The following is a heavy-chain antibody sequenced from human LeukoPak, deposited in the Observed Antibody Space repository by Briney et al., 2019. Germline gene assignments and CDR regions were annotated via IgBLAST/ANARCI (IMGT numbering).Heavy chain of an antibody. CDR2: INTDGNTR. CDR3: VRDMGYYDKV. Sequence: GGSLRLSCATSGFTFSTSWMHWVRQAPGKGLVWVSRINTDGNTRDYADSVKGRFTISRDNAKNTLYLQMNSLRAEDTAVYYCVRDMGYYDKVWGQGTLVTVSS. CDR1: GFTFSTSW. D-gene: IGHD3-22*01. V-gene: IGHV3-74*01. J-gene: IGHJ4*02.